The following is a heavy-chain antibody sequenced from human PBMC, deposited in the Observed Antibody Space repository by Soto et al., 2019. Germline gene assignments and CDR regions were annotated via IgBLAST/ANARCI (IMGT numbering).Heavy chain of an antibody. J-gene: IGHJ4*02. V-gene: IGHV1-18*01. D-gene: IGHD4-17*01. CDR1: GYNFTSYG. Sequence: QVQLVQSGAEVKKPGASVKVSCKASGYNFTSYGINWVRQAPGQGLEWMGWISAYNGNTNYAHKLQGRVTMTPDTSTSTAYMELRRLRSNDTAVYYCARGDMGITVTPGWCKGTLVTFSP. CDR2: ISAYNGNT. CDR3: ARGDMGITVTPG.